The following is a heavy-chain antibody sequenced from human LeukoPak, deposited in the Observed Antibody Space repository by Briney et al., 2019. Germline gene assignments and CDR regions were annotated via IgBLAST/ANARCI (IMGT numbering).Heavy chain of an antibody. CDR3: ARDKEQLVRLAFDI. V-gene: IGHV4-4*02. J-gene: IGHJ3*02. D-gene: IGHD6-13*01. CDR1: GGSISSSNW. Sequence: PSGTLSLTCAVSGGSISSSNWWSWVRQPPGKGLEWIGEIYHSGSTNYNPSLKSRVTISVDTSKNQFSLKLSSVTAADTAVYYCARDKEQLVRLAFDIWGQGTMVAVSS. CDR2: IYHSGST.